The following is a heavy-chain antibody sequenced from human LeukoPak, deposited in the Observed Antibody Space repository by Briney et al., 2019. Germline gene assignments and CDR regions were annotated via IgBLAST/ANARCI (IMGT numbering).Heavy chain of an antibody. CDR3: AREDDTRGYSYGKLDY. Sequence: SQTLSLTCAISGDSVSSNSAAWNWIRQSPSRGLEWLGRTYYRSKWYNDYAVSVKSRITINPDTSKNQFSLQLNSVTPEDTAVYYCAREDDTRGYSYGKLDYWGQGTLVTVSS. CDR2: TYYRSKWYN. CDR1: GDSVSSNSAA. D-gene: IGHD5-18*01. J-gene: IGHJ4*02. V-gene: IGHV6-1*01.